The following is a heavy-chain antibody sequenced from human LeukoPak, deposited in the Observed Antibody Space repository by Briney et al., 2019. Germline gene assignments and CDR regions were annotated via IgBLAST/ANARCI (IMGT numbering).Heavy chain of an antibody. Sequence: SETLSLTCTVSGGSVSIPTYYWSWIRQPPGKGLEWIGYVSDSGSTNYNSSLKSRVTISADTSKNQFSLNLNSVTAADTAVYYCARARGAGPGGHFDYWGQGTLVTVSS. CDR3: ARARGAGPGGHFDY. CDR1: GGSVSIPTYY. D-gene: IGHD6-19*01. CDR2: VSDSGST. V-gene: IGHV4-61*01. J-gene: IGHJ4*02.